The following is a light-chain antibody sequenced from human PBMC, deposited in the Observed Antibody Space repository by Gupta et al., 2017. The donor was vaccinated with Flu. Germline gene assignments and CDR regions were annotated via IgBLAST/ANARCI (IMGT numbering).Light chain of an antibody. CDR2: RVS. CDR3: KQEKHPRT. J-gene: IGKJ1*01. V-gene: IGKV2-30*02. Sequence: VVLTQSPLSLPVSLGPPASISCRASHSLVHRNGNTYLTWFQQRPGQSPRRLGYRVSDRDSGVPDRFSGSGSGADVTLNSSRGEAEDVGVDYGKQEKHPRTFGQGTKVEI. CDR1: HSLVHRNGNTY.